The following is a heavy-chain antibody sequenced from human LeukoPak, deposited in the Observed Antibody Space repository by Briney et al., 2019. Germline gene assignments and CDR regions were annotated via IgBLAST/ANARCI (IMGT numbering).Heavy chain of an antibody. Sequence: SETLSLTCTVSGGSISSYYWSWIRQPAGKGLEWIGRIYTSGSTNYNPSLKSRVTMSVDTSKNQFSLKLSSVTAADTAVYYCARDNLDYDILTGYSQYYFDYWGQGTLVTVSS. CDR2: IYTSGST. J-gene: IGHJ4*02. CDR1: GGSISSYY. CDR3: ARDNLDYDILTGYSQYYFDY. D-gene: IGHD3-9*01. V-gene: IGHV4-4*07.